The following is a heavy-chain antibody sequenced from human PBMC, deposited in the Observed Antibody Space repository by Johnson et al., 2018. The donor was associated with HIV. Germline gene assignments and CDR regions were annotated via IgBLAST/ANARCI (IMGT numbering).Heavy chain of an antibody. J-gene: IGHJ3*02. CDR1: GFTFRRHA. CDR3: GRSRVDIVVVAGAFDI. D-gene: IGHD2-15*01. Sequence: QEQLVESGGGVVQPGRSLRLSCAASGFTFRRHAMHWVRQAPGKGLEWVALISYDGSNKYYADSVKGRFTISRDNSKNTLYLQMNSLRAEDTAVYYCGRSRVDIVVVAGAFDIWGQGTMVTVSS. CDR2: ISYDGSNK. V-gene: IGHV3-30-3*01.